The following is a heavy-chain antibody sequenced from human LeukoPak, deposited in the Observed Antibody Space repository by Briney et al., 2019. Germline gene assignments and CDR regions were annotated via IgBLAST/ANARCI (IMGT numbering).Heavy chain of an antibody. J-gene: IGHJ4*02. D-gene: IGHD3-22*01. V-gene: IGHV5-51*01. CDR1: GYRFTSYW. CDR3: ARPYDSSGYWGGFDC. Sequence: GESLKISCKGSGYRFTSYWIGWVRQMPGKGLEGMGIIYPGDSDTKYSPSFQGQVTISADKSISTAYLQWSSLKASDTAMYYCARPYDSSGYWGGFDCWGQGTLVTVSS. CDR2: IYPGDSDT.